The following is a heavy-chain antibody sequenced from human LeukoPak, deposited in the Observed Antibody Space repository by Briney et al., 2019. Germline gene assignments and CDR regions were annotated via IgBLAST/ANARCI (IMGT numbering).Heavy chain of an antibody. D-gene: IGHD3-22*01. CDR1: GYSFTSYW. Sequence: GESLKISCKGSGYSFTSYWIGWVRQMPGKGLEWMGIICPGDSDTRYSPSFQGQVTISADKSISTAYLQWSSLKASDTAMYYCARPRTYYYDSSGQEAFDIWGQGTMVTVSS. CDR2: ICPGDSDT. CDR3: ARPRTYYYDSSGQEAFDI. J-gene: IGHJ3*02. V-gene: IGHV5-51*01.